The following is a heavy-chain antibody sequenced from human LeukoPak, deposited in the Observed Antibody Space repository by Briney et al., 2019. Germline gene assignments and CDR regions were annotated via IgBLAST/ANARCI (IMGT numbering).Heavy chain of an antibody. J-gene: IGHJ6*04. V-gene: IGHV1-2*04. CDR3: ARSMVRGVVPYYGMDV. Sequence: ASVNVSCKASGYTFTGYYMHWVRQAPGQGLEWIGWINPNSGGTNYAQKFQGWVTMTRDTSISTAYMELSRLRSDDTAVYYCARSMVRGVVPYYGMDVWGKGTTVTVSS. CDR2: INPNSGGT. CDR1: GYTFTGYY. D-gene: IGHD3-10*01.